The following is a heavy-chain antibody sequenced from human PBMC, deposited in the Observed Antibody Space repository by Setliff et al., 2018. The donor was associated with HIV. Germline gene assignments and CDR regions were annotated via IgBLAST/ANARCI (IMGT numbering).Heavy chain of an antibody. CDR2: IDASANT. V-gene: IGHV4-38-2*02. Sequence: SETLSLTCTVSGSSISSNYYWAWIRQAPGKGLEWIGCIDASANTYYIPSLKSRATISIDTSKNQLSLKLRSVTAADTAVYYCARGGRWLVRKDFDHWGQGSLVTVSS. J-gene: IGHJ4*02. CDR3: ARGGRWLVRKDFDH. CDR1: GSSISSNYY. D-gene: IGHD6-19*01.